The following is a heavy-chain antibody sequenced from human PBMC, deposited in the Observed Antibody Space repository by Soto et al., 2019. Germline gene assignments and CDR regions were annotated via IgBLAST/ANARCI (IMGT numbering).Heavy chain of an antibody. V-gene: IGHV1-8*01. D-gene: IGHD3-10*01. CDR2: VNPNNGDT. Sequence: QVQLVQSGAELKKPGASVKVSCKASGYTFSNYDMNWVRQATGQGPEWIGWVNPNNGDTGYAQKFQDRVTLTPDISTTTADMELTSLRSEDTAIYYFAKVSRKGSAIDFDYWGQGTLITVSS. J-gene: IGHJ4*02. CDR3: AKVSRKGSAIDFDY. CDR1: GYTFSNYD.